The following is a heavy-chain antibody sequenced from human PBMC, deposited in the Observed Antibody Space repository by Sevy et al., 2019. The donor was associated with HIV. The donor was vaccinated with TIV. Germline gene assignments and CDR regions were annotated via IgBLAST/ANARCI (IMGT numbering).Heavy chain of an antibody. CDR3: AKDMGKGSYEHYFDY. V-gene: IGHV3-30*18. J-gene: IGHJ4*02. Sequence: GGSLRLSCAASGFTFSSYGMHWVRQAPGKGLEWVAVISYDGSNKYYADSVKGRFTISRDNSKNTLYLQMNSLRAEDTAVYYCAKDMGKGSYEHYFDYWGQGTLVTVSS. D-gene: IGHD1-26*01. CDR1: GFTFSSYG. CDR2: ISYDGSNK.